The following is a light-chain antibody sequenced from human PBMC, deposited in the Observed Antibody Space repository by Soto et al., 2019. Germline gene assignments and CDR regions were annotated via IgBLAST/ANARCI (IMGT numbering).Light chain of an antibody. CDR3: SSYTGSGTVV. J-gene: IGLJ1*01. V-gene: IGLV2-14*03. CDR1: SSDFGVYNF. CDR2: DVT. Sequence: QSVLTQPASVSGSPGQSVTISCAGTSSDFGVYNFVSWFQQHPGKAPKLIIHDVTNRPSGISNRFSGSKSGNTASLTISGLQAEDEADYYCSSYTGSGTVVFGTGTKLTVL.